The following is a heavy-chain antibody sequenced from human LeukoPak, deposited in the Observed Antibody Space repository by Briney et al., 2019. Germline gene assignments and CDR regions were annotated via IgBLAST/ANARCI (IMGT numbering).Heavy chain of an antibody. V-gene: IGHV4-30-4*08. CDR2: ISYSGRT. Sequence: SQTLSLTCTVSGDSISNGDCYWSWIRQPPGKGLEWIAYISYSGRTYYNPSLKSRVTISVDTSKNQFSLRMSSVTAADTAVYYCARVAGTNYYYYYMDVWGKGTTVTVSS. J-gene: IGHJ6*03. CDR1: GDSISNGDCY. CDR3: ARVAGTNYYYYYMDV.